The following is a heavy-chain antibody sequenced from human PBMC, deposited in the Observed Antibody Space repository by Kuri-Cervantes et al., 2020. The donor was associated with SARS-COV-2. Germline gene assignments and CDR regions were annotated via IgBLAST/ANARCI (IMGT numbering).Heavy chain of an antibody. CDR2: IKQDGSEK. J-gene: IGHJ4*02. CDR3: AREGAYDFWSIDY. Sequence: GESLKISCAASGFTFSSYWTSWVRQAPGKGLEWVANIKQDGSEKYYVDPVKGRFTISRDNAKNSLYLQMNSLRAEDTAVYYCAREGAYDFWSIDYWGQGTLVTVSS. V-gene: IGHV3-7*01. CDR1: GFTFSSYW. D-gene: IGHD3-3*01.